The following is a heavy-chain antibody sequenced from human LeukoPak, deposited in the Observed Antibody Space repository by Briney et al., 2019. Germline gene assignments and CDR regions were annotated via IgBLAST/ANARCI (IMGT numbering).Heavy chain of an antibody. V-gene: IGHV3-30*02. Sequence: GGSLRLSCAASGFTFSSYGMHWVRQAPGKGLEWVAFIRYDGSNKYYADSVKGRFTISRDNSKNTLYLQMNSLRAEDTAVYYCAKGPSAVLRYFDWLPHKDNFDYWGQGTLVTVSP. CDR2: IRYDGSNK. D-gene: IGHD3-9*01. CDR1: GFTFSSYG. CDR3: AKGPSAVLRYFDWLPHKDNFDY. J-gene: IGHJ4*02.